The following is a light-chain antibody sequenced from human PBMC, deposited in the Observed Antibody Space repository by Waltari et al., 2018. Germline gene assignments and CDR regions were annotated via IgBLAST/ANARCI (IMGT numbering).Light chain of an antibody. V-gene: IGLV2-14*03. CDR2: DVS. CDR3: SSYISSSTLEL. CDR1: SSDVGASNY. J-gene: IGLJ2*01. Sequence: QSALTQPASVSGSPGQSITISCTGTSSDVGASNYVSWYQQHPGKAPKLMIFDVSNRPSGGSNRFSGSKSGNTASLTISGLQAEDEAGYYCSSYISSSTLELFGGGTSLTVL.